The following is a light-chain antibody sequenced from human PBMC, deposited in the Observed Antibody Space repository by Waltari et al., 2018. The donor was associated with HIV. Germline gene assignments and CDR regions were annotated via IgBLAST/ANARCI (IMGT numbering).Light chain of an antibody. CDR2: EAT. CDR3: CSYAGTVV. J-gene: IGLJ2*01. CDR1: RGDVGTYHL. V-gene: IGLV2-23*01. Sequence: QSALSQPASVSGSPGQSITISCTGGRGDVGTYHLVSWYQRLPGSAPKLIIYEATKRPSGVSNRFSGSKSGGTASLTISGLQADDEGHYYCCSYAGTVVFGGGTELTVL.